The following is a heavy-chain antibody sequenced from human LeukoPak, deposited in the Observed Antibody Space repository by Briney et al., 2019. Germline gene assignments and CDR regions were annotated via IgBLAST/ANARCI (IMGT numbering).Heavy chain of an antibody. V-gene: IGHV3-30*03. Sequence: GGSLRLSCVVSDFTLSSHGMHWVRQAPGKGLEWEAVISSDGGKKSYADSVKGRFTISRDNSKNTLYLQMDGLRVEDTAIYYCARDRAWDYLDSWDQGPLVTVSS. CDR3: ARDRAWDYLDS. D-gene: IGHD1-26*01. CDR1: DFTLSSHG. CDR2: ISSDGGKK. J-gene: IGHJ4*02.